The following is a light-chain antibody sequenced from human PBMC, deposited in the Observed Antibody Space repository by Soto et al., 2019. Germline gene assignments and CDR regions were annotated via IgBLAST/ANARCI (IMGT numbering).Light chain of an antibody. CDR1: QSVSSN. CDR3: QQYPNWPLT. V-gene: IGKV3-15*01. J-gene: IGKJ4*01. Sequence: EIVITQSPATLSVSPGERATLSCRASQSVSSNLAWYQQKPGQAPRLLLYGASTRASGIPDRFSGSGSGTEFTLTFSSLQSEDVAVYYCQQYPNWPLTFGGGPTWRSN. CDR2: GAS.